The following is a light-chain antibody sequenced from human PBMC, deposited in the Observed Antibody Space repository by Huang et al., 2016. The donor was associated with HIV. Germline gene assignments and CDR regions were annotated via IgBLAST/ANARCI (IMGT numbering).Light chain of an antibody. J-gene: IGKJ2*01. CDR1: QDISNY. CDR3: QQYDNLPIT. Sequence: TQSPSSLSASVGDRVTITCQASQDISNYLNWYQQKPGKAPKLLIYDASNLETGVPSRFSGSGSGTDFTFTISSLQPEDIATYYCQQYDNLPITFGQGTKLEIK. V-gene: IGKV1-33*01. CDR2: DAS.